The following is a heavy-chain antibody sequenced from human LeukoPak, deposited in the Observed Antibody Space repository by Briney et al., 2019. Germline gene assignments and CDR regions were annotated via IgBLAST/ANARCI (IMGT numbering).Heavy chain of an antibody. V-gene: IGHV4-59*01. CDR3: ARVSNSAWYFDY. D-gene: IGHD6-19*01. Sequence: SETLSLTCTVSGASISSYHWSWIRQPPGKTLEWIGYIYYTGSTNYNPSLKSRVTISVDTSKNQLSLKLNSVTAADTAVYYCARVSNSAWYFDYWGQGTLVTVSS. CDR2: IYYTGST. CDR1: GASISSYH. J-gene: IGHJ4*02.